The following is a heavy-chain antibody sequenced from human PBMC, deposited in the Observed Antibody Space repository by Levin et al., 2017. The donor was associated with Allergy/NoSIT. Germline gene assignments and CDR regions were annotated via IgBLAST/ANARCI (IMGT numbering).Heavy chain of an antibody. D-gene: IGHD2-21*02. CDR3: AREEVVVTAAVDY. J-gene: IGHJ4*02. CDR2: IYHSGST. CDR1: GYSISSGYY. Sequence: SQTLSLPCAVSGYSISSGYYWGWIRQPPGKGLEWIGSIYHSGSTYYNPSLKSRVTISVDTSKNQFSLKLSSVTAADTAVYYCAREEVVVTAAVDYWGQGTLVTVSS. V-gene: IGHV4-38-2*02.